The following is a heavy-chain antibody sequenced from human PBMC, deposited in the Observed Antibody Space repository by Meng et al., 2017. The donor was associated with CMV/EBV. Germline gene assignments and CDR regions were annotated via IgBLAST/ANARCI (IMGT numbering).Heavy chain of an antibody. Sequence: SGPTLVKPTQTLTLTCTFSGFSLSTSGVGVGWIRQPPGKALEWLALIYWNDDKRYSPSLKSRLTITKDTSKNQVVLTMTNMDPVETATYYCARLGYCTNGVCYYPLYFDYWGQGTLVTVSS. V-gene: IGHV2-5*01. D-gene: IGHD2-8*01. CDR2: IYWNDDK. J-gene: IGHJ4*02. CDR1: GFSLSTSGVG. CDR3: ARLGYCTNGVCYYPLYFDY.